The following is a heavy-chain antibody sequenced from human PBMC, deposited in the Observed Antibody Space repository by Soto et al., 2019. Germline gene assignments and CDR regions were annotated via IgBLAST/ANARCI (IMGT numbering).Heavy chain of an antibody. J-gene: IGHJ3*02. CDR1: GGTFSSYA. CDR3: ARDRGWGYSYGLNAFDI. CDR2: IIPIFGTA. Sequence: SVKVSCKASGGTFSSYAISWVRQAPGQGLEWMGGIIPIFGTANYAQKFQGRVTITADESTSTAYMELRSLRSDDTAVYYCARDRGWGYSYGLNAFDIWGQGTMVTVSS. D-gene: IGHD5-18*01. V-gene: IGHV1-69*13.